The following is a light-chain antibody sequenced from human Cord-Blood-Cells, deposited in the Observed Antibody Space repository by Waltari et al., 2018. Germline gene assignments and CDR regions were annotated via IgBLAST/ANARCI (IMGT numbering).Light chain of an antibody. CDR2: AAS. CDR3: QQYYSYPLT. V-gene: IGKV1-8*01. Sequence: IRMTQSPPSLSASTGDRVSITCRASQGISSYLAWYQKKPGKAPKLLIYAASTLQSGVPSRFSGSGSGTDFTLTISCLQSEDFATYYCQQYYSYPLTFGGWTKVEIK. CDR1: QGISSY. J-gene: IGKJ4*01.